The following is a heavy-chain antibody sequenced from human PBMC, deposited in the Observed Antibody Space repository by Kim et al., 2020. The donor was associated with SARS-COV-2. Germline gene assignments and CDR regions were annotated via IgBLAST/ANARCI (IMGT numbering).Heavy chain of an antibody. CDR1: GGSISSSSYY. V-gene: IGHV4-39*01. Sequence: SETLFLTCTVSGGSISSSSYYWGWIRQPPGKGLEWIGSIYYSGSTYYNPSLKSRVTISVDTSKNQFSLKLSSVTAADTAVYYCARHGPFGWQLVYNWFDPWGQGTLVTVSS. CDR3: ARHGPFGWQLVYNWFDP. CDR2: IYYSGST. D-gene: IGHD6-6*01. J-gene: IGHJ5*02.